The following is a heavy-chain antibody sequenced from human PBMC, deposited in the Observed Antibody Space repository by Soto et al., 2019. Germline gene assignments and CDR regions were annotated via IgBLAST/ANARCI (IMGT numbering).Heavy chain of an antibody. CDR3: TTASFLEWLLSFDY. J-gene: IGHJ4*02. CDR2: IKSKTDGGTT. CDR1: GFTFSNAW. V-gene: IGHV3-15*01. D-gene: IGHD3-3*01. Sequence: PGGSLRLSCAASGFTFSNAWMSWVRQAPGKGLEWVGRIKSKTDGGTTDYAAPVKGRFTISRDDSKNTLYLQMNSLKTKDTAVYYCTTASFLEWLLSFDYWGQGTLVTVSS.